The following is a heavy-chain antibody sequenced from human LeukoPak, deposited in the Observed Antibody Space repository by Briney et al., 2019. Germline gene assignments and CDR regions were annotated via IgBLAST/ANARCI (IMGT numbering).Heavy chain of an antibody. CDR1: GGTFSSYA. CDR3: ARSYPRTGSSSVGYYMDV. D-gene: IGHD6-6*01. CDR2: IIPIFGTA. J-gene: IGHJ6*03. V-gene: IGHV1-69*05. Sequence: SSVKVSCKASGGTFSSYAISWVRQAPGQGLEWMGGIIPIFGTANYAQKFQGRVTITTDESTSTAYMELSSLRSEDTAVYCCARSYPRTGSSSVGYYMDVWGKGTTVTVSS.